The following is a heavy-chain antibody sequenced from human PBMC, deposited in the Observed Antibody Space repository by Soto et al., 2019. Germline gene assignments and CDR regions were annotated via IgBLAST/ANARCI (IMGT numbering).Heavy chain of an antibody. V-gene: IGHV4-34*01. CDR3: ARDTRGYSRAFDY. Sequence: SETLSLTCAVYGGSFSGYYWSWLRQPPGKGLEWIGEINHSGSTNYNPSLKSRVTISVDTSKNQFSLKLTSVTAADTAVYYCARDTRGYSRAFDYWGQGTLVTVSS. CDR1: GGSFSGYY. CDR2: INHSGST. D-gene: IGHD5-18*01. J-gene: IGHJ4*02.